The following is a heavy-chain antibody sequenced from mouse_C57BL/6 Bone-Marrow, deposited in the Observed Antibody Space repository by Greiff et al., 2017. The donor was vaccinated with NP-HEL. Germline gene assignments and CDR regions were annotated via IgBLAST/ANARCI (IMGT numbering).Heavy chain of an antibody. J-gene: IGHJ1*03. D-gene: IGHD2-3*01. CDR3: ARHEDRPYDGYDGWYFDV. CDR1: GYTFTEYT. Sequence: QVQLQQSGAELVKPGASVKLSCKASGYTFTEYTIHWVKQRSGQGLEWIGWFYPGSGSIKYNEKFKDKATLTADKSSSTVYMELSRLTSEDSAVYFCARHEDRPYDGYDGWYFDVWGTGTTVTVSS. CDR2: FYPGSGSI. V-gene: IGHV1-62-2*01.